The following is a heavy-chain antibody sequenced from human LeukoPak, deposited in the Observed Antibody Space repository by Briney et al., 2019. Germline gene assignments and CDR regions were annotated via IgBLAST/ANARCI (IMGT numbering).Heavy chain of an antibody. CDR1: GLTFRNAW. CDR2: IESRTDGGTI. V-gene: IGHV3-15*04. J-gene: IGHJ4*02. CDR3: TADLPGGYSDYFDY. Sequence: GGSLRLSCAASGLTFRNAWMNWVRQAPGKGLEWVGRIESRTDGGTIDSAAPVKGRFTISRDDSRDTLYLEMNSLKTEDTAVYYCTADLPGGYSDYFDYWGQGTLVTVSS. D-gene: IGHD4-23*01.